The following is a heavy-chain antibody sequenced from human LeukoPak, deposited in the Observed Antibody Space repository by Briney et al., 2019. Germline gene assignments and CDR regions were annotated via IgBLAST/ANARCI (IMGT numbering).Heavy chain of an antibody. D-gene: IGHD2-2*01. CDR2: IYYSGST. CDR3: ARVSYARYYYYDMDV. Sequence: SETLSLTCTVSGGSISSYYWSWIRQPPGKGLEWIGYIYYSGSTNYNPSLKSRVTISVDTSKNQFSLKLSSVTAADTAVYYCARVSYARYYYYDMDVWGQGTTVTVSS. CDR1: GGSISSYY. J-gene: IGHJ6*02. V-gene: IGHV4-59*01.